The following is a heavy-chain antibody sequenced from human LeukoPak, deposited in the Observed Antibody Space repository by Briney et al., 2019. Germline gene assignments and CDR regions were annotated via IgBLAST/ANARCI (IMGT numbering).Heavy chain of an antibody. V-gene: IGHV1-8*02. D-gene: IGHD5-24*01. CDR3: ARVLGDGYNL. CDR1: DYTFINYD. CDR2: MNPNSGNT. J-gene: IGHJ4*02. Sequence: GASVKVSCKASDYTFINYDFRWVRQAPGQGLEWMGWMNPNSGNTGYAQKFQGRVTMTRNTSISTAYMELSSLRSEDTAVYYCARVLGDGYNLWGQGTLVTVSS.